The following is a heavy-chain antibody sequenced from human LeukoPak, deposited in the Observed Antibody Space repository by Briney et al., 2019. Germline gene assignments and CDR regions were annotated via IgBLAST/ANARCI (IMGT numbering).Heavy chain of an antibody. Sequence: GGSLRLSCAASGFSFISYGMHWVRQAPGKGLEWVGVISDDGRNKKYADSVKGRFTISRDNSKDTLYLQMNSLRAEDTAVYYCAKSASVDYYDSSGSWNYWGQGTLVTVSS. D-gene: IGHD3-22*01. CDR1: GFSFISYG. V-gene: IGHV3-30*18. CDR3: AKSASVDYYDSSGSWNY. J-gene: IGHJ4*02. CDR2: ISDDGRNK.